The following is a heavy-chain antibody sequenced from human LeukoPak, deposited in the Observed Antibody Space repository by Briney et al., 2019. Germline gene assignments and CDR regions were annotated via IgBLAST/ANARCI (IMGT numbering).Heavy chain of an antibody. J-gene: IGHJ4*02. CDR1: GFTFSSYA. Sequence: GRSLRLSCAASGFTFSSYAMHWVRQAPGKGLEWVAVISYDGSNKYYADSVKGRFTISRDNSKNTLYLQMNSLRAEDTAVYYCARARQLAMGGLDYWGQGTLVTVSS. CDR3: ARARQLAMGGLDY. D-gene: IGHD6-6*01. CDR2: ISYDGSNK. V-gene: IGHV3-30*04.